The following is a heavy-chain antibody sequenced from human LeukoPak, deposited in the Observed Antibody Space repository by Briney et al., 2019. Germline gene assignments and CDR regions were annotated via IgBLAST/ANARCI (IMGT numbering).Heavy chain of an antibody. V-gene: IGHV3-21*06. CDR2: ISGSSSYI. D-gene: IGHD1-26*01. J-gene: IGHJ4*02. CDR1: GFTFSSYA. CDR3: ARGFRGASFDY. Sequence: GGSLRLSCAASGFTFSSYAMHWVRQAPGKGLEWVSSISGSSSYIYYADSVKGRFTISRDNAKNSLYLQMNSLRAEDTAVYYCARGFRGASFDYWGQGTLVTVSS.